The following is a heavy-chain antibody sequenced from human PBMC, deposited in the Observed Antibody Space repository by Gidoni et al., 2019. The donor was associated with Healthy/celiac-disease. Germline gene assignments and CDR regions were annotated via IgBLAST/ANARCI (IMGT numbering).Heavy chain of an antibody. CDR2: MNPNSGNT. CDR1: GYTFTSYD. J-gene: IGHJ6*03. CDR3: ARGLGRTYYYYYYYYMDV. Sequence: QVQLVQSGAEVKKPGASVKVSCKASGYTFTSYDINWVRQATGQGLEWMGWMNPNSGNTGYAQKFQGRVTMTRNTSISTAYMELSSLRSEDTAVYYCARGLGRTYYYYYYYYMDVWGKGTTVTVSS. D-gene: IGHD1-26*01. V-gene: IGHV1-8*01.